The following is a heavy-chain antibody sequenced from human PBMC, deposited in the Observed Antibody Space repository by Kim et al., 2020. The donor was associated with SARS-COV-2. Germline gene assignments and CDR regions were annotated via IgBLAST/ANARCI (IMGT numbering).Heavy chain of an antibody. CDR3: AREVRDIVATVLRVNWFDP. Sequence: SETLSLTCTVSGGSISSSSYSWGWIRQPPGKGLEWIGSIYYSGSTYYNPSLKSRVTISVDTSKNQFSLKLSRVTAADTAVYYCAREVRDIVATVLRVNWFDPWGQGTLVTVSS. J-gene: IGHJ5*02. V-gene: IGHV4-39*07. CDR2: IYYSGST. D-gene: IGHD5-12*01. CDR1: GGSISSSSYS.